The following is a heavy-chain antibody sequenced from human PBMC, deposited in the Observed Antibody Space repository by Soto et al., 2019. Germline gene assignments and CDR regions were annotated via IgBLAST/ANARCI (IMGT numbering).Heavy chain of an antibody. Sequence: QVQLQESGPGLLKPSGTLFLTCAVSGASVSSGNWWSWVRQPPGKGLEWIGEMHPSGNTNYNPSLKIQVSVSVDKSKNQLTLHLNSLTAADTAVYFCAGHGDYFFGFWGQGTLVSVSS. J-gene: IGHJ4*02. CDR3: AGHGDYFFGF. D-gene: IGHD2-21*01. V-gene: IGHV4-4*02. CDR2: MHPSGNT. CDR1: GASVSSGNW.